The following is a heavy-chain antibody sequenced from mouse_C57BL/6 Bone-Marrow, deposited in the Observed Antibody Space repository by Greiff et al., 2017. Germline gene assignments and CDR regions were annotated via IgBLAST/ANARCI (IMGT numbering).Heavy chain of an antibody. Sequence: VKLLEPGPELVKPGASVKISCKASGYSFTSYYIHWVKQRPGQGLEWIGWIYPGSGNTKYNEKFKGKATLTAAPSSSPAYMQLSSLTSEDSAVYYCARVYGYYVSRAYWGQGTLVTVSA. D-gene: IGHD2-3*01. CDR3: ARVYGYYVSRAY. J-gene: IGHJ3*01. CDR2: IYPGSGNT. V-gene: IGHV1-66*01. CDR1: GYSFTSYY.